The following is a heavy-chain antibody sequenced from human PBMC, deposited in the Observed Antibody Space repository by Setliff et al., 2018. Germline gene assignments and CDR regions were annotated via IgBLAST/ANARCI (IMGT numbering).Heavy chain of an antibody. Sequence: LSLTCTVSGASLRGGSAYWGWLRQSAGKGLEWIGRVYTDGTTNYSPSLKSRVTISADTSKNHFSLRMTSVTAADTAVYFCAKEHVVISFVNNVHHHYGMDVWG. CDR1: GASLRGGSAY. J-gene: IGHJ6*01. V-gene: IGHV4-61*02. D-gene: IGHD2-21*01. CDR2: VYTDGTT. CDR3: AKEHVVISFVNNVHHHYGMDV.